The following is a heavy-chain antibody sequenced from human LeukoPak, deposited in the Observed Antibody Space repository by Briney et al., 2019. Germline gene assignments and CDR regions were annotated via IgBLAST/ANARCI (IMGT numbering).Heavy chain of an antibody. CDR3: AKEPLLGEQQLVLFDY. Sequence: GGSLRLSCAASGFTFSKFPMGWVRQAPGRGLEWVSAISASGDVTFYADSLKGRFTISRDNSKNTLYLQMNSLRAEDTAVYYCAKEPLLGEQQLVLFDYWGQGTLVTVSS. J-gene: IGHJ4*02. D-gene: IGHD6-13*01. CDR1: GFTFSKFP. V-gene: IGHV3-23*01. CDR2: ISASGDVT.